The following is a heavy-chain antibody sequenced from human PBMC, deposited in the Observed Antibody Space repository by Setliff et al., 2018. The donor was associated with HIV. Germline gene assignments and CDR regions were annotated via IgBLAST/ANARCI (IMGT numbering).Heavy chain of an antibody. CDR1: GYSFINYG. D-gene: IGHD1-26*01. Sequence: KVSCKASGYSFINYGISWVRQAPGQGLEWMGWISAYNGNTDYAPRLLGRVTMTTDTSTSTAYMELRSLSSDDTAVYYCARARLQGIVTAVGPRDNCLDPWGQGTRVTVSS. CDR3: ARARLQGIVTAVGPRDNCLDP. CDR2: ISAYNGNT. J-gene: IGHJ5*02. V-gene: IGHV1-18*01.